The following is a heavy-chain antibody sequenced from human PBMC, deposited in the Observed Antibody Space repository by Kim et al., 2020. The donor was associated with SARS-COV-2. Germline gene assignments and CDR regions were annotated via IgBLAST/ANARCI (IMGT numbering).Heavy chain of an antibody. Sequence: SETLSLTCAVYGGSFSGYYWSWIRQPPGKGLEWIGEINHSGSTNYNPSLKSRVTISVDTSKNQFSLKLSSVTAADTAVYYCARARGGSGSYYYYYYGMDVWGQGTTVTVSS. J-gene: IGHJ6*02. D-gene: IGHD3-10*01. CDR2: INHSGST. V-gene: IGHV4-34*01. CDR3: ARARGGSGSYYYYYYGMDV. CDR1: GGSFSGYY.